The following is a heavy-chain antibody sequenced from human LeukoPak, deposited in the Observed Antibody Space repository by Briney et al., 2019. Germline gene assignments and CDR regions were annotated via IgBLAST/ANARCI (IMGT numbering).Heavy chain of an antibody. Sequence: PSETLSLTCTVSGGSISSSRYYWGWIRQPPGKGLEWIGSIYYSGRTYYNPSLKSRVTISVDTSKNQFSLKLSSVTAADTAVYYCARLPLIERPRLWSGYFLYYYYMDVWGKGTTVTVSS. V-gene: IGHV4-39*01. CDR3: ARLPLIERPRLWSGYFLYYYYMDV. D-gene: IGHD3-3*01. J-gene: IGHJ6*03. CDR2: IYYSGRT. CDR1: GGSISSSRYY.